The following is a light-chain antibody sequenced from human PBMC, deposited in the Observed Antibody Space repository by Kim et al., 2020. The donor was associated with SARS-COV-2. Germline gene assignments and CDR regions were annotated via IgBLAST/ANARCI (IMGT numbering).Light chain of an antibody. CDR3: SSYTTSNSWV. CDR2: DVS. CDR1: SSYVGSYNY. Sequence: QSLDISCTSTSSYVGSYNYVSWYKQHPGKAPKLMIYDVSKRPYGVSNRFSGSKSGNTASLTVSGLQAEDEADYYCSSYTTSNSWVFGGGTKVTVL. J-gene: IGLJ3*02. V-gene: IGLV2-14*03.